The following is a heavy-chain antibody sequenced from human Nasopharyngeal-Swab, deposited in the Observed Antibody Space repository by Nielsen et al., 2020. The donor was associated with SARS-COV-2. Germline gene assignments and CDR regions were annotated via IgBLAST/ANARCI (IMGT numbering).Heavy chain of an antibody. V-gene: IGHV3-53*04. Sequence: VRQAPGKGLEWVSIVYSGGRTSYADSVNGRFSVSRHNSENTVYLQMNSLRTDDTALYYCATFPPSYCGGPTHYCDYWGQGTPVTVSS. J-gene: IGHJ4*02. D-gene: IGHD2-21*01. CDR2: VYSGGRT. CDR3: ATFPPSYCGGPTHYCDY.